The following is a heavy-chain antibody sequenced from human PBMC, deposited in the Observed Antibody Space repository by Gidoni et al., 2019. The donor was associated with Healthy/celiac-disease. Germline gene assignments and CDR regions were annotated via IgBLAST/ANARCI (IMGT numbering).Heavy chain of an antibody. CDR1: GFTFSSYA. CDR3: ANMRGHSGYDYYYMDV. J-gene: IGHJ6*03. D-gene: IGHD1-26*01. V-gene: IGHV3-23*01. Sequence: EVQLLESGGGLVQPGGSLRLSCAASGFTFSSYAMSWVRQAPGKGLEWVSAISGSGGSTYYADSGKGRFTISRDNSKNTLYLQMNSLRAEDTAVYYCANMRGHSGYDYYYMDVWGKGTTVTVSS. CDR2: ISGSGGST.